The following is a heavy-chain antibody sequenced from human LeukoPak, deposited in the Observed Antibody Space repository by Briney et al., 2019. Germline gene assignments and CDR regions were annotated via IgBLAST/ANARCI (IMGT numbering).Heavy chain of an antibody. J-gene: IGHJ6*03. CDR3: ARGRNYVSDYYFDV. V-gene: IGHV4-34*01. CDR1: GVSLRGYY. D-gene: IGHD1-7*01. Sequence: SETLSLTCAVNGVSLRGYYWSWIRQSPEKGLEWIGEISHEGDSIYNPSLKSRLTLSVDMSKNQFSLKLRSVTAADTAVYYCARGRNYVSDYYFDVWGKGTTVIVSS. CDR2: ISHEGDS.